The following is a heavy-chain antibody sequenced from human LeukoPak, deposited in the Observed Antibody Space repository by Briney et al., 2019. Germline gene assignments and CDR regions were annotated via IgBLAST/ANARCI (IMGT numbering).Heavy chain of an antibody. V-gene: IGHV1-2*02. CDR2: INPNSGDT. J-gene: IGHJ4*02. D-gene: IGHD3-10*02. Sequence: ASVKVSCKASGYTFTVYYLHWVRQAPGQGLEWMGWINPNSGDTNYAQKFQGRVTMTRDTSINTAYMELSRLRSDDTAVYHCARDLTMFVVVPGYWGQGTLVTVSS. CDR1: GYTFTVYY. CDR3: ARDLTMFVVVPGY.